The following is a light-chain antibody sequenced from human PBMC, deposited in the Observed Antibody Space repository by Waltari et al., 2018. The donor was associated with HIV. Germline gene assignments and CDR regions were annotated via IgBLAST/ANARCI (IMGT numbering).Light chain of an antibody. J-gene: IGKJ4*01. V-gene: IGKV1-9*01. Sequence: IQLTQSPTFLSASVGDRANVTCRASQDISHFLAWYQQKPGKAPELRIYSASTLRSGVPSRFSVSGSGTQFILSVSSLQSDDFARYYCQQFNSDPLTFGGGTEFEI. CDR1: QDISHF. CDR3: QQFNSDPLT. CDR2: SAS.